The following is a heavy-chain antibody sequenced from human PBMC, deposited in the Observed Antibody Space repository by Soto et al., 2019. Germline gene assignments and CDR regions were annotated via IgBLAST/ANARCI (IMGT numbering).Heavy chain of an antibody. Sequence: EVQLVESGGGLVKPGGSLRLSCAASGFTFSNAWMSWVRQAPGKGLEWVGRIKSKTDGGTTDYAATVKGRFTIARDDSKNTLYLQMNSLKTEDTAVYYCTTDLVSVAGRAPDYWGQGTLVTVSS. CDR3: TTDLVSVAGRAPDY. V-gene: IGHV3-15*01. CDR1: GFTFSNAW. D-gene: IGHD2-2*01. CDR2: IKSKTDGGTT. J-gene: IGHJ4*02.